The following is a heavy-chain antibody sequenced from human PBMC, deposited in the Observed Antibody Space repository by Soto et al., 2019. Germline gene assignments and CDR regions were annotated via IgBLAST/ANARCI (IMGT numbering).Heavy chain of an antibody. CDR1: GYTFTSCY. Sequence: QVQLVQSGTEVKKPGASVKVSCKASGYTFTSCYIHWVRQAPGQGLEWMGIINPSDGGTRYAQKLQGRVTMTRDTSTSTIYMEVTSLKSEDTAVYYCARDPSTGKADYWGRGTLVTVSS. J-gene: IGHJ4*02. D-gene: IGHD3-9*01. CDR3: ARDPSTGKADY. CDR2: INPSDGGT. V-gene: IGHV1-46*01.